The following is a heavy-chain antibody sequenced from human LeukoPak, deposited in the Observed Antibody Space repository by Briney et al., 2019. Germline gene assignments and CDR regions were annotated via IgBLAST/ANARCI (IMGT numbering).Heavy chain of an antibody. CDR2: INTYNGNT. D-gene: IGHD3-10*01. V-gene: IGHV1-18*01. Sequence: ASVKVSCKASGYTFTSYGISWVRQAPGQGLEWMGWINTYNGNTNYAQKLQGRVTMTTDTSTSTAYMELRSLRSDDTAVYYCARAMVRGVIRPYVGWFDPWGQGTLVTVSS. CDR3: ARAMVRGVIRPYVGWFDP. J-gene: IGHJ5*02. CDR1: GYTFTSYG.